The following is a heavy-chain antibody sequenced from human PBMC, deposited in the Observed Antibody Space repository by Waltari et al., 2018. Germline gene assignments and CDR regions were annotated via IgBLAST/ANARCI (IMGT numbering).Heavy chain of an antibody. CDR2: IYYSGST. CDR3: AREVPRNGYIGLIYYYMDV. J-gene: IGHJ6*03. CDR1: GGSLSSSSYF. D-gene: IGHD5-12*01. Sequence: QLQLQESGPGLVKPSETLSLTCTVSGGSLSSSSYFWAWIRQPPGKGLEWIGSIYYSGSTYYNWSRKSRVTISVDRSTNQVSLKLTSVTAADTAVYFCAREVPRNGYIGLIYYYMDVWGKGTTVTVSS. V-gene: IGHV4-39*01.